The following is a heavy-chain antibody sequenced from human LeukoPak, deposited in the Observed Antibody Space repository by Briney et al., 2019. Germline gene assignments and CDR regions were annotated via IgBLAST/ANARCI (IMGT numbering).Heavy chain of an antibody. D-gene: IGHD5-18*01. CDR2: ISWNSGSI. CDR3: AKEGGYSYGWPFDY. CDR1: GFTFVDYA. J-gene: IGHJ4*02. V-gene: IGHV3-9*01. Sequence: GGSLRLSCAASGFTFVDYAMHWVRQAPGKGLEWVSGISWNSGSIGYADSVKGRFTISRDNAKNSLYLQMNSLRAEDTALYYCAKEGGYSYGWPFDYWGQGTLVTVSS.